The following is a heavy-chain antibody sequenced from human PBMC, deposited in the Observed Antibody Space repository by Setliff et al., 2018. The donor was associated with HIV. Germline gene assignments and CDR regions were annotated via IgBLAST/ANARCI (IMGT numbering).Heavy chain of an antibody. CDR2: ISLYNDDT. CDR3: ARMKWGGSAAAGWDY. J-gene: IGHJ4*02. D-gene: IGHD6-13*01. Sequence: ASVKVSCKASGYTFTSFGLSWARQAPGQGLEWMAWISLYNDDTNLAPRFRGRVTLSADASSSTTYLEVRNLTFDDTAVYYCARMKWGGSAAAGWDYWGQGTQVTVSS. CDR1: GYTFTSFG. V-gene: IGHV1-18*01.